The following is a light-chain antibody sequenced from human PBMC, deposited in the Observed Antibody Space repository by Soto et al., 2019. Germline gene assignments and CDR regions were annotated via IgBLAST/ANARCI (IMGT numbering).Light chain of an antibody. Sequence: QSALTQPASVSGSPGQSITISCTGTSSDVGSYNLVSWYQQHPGKAPKLMIYEGSKRPSGVSNRFSGSKSGNTASLTISGLQAEDEADYYCCSYAGSSTSLVFGTGTKVTV. CDR2: EGS. CDR3: CSYAGSSTSLV. J-gene: IGLJ1*01. CDR1: SSDVGSYNL. V-gene: IGLV2-23*01.